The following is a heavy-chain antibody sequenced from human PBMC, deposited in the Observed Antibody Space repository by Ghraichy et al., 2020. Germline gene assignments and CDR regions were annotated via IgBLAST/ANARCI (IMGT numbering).Heavy chain of an antibody. V-gene: IGHV4-34*01. CDR3: ARVWCSSTSCYYYYYYGMDV. J-gene: IGHJ6*02. Sequence: LETLSLTCAVYGGSFSGYYWSWIRQPPGKGLEWIGEINHSGSTNYNPSLKSRVTISVDTSKNQFSLKLSSVTAADTAVYYCARVWCSSTSCYYYYYYGMDVWGQGTTVTVSS. CDR2: INHSGST. D-gene: IGHD2-2*01. CDR1: GGSFSGYY.